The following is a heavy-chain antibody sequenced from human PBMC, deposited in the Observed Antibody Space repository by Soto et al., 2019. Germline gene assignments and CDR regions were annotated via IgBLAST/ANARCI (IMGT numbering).Heavy chain of an antibody. CDR3: ADEGPYYDFWSGYYPSYNWFDP. CDR2: ISYDGSNK. D-gene: IGHD3-3*01. J-gene: IGHJ5*02. V-gene: IGHV3-30*18. Sequence: QVQLVESGGGVVHPGRSLRLSCAASGFTFSSYGMHWVRQAPGKGLEWVAVISYDGSNKYYADSVKGRFTISRDNSKNTLYLQMNSLRAEDTAVYYCADEGPYYDFWSGYYPSYNWFDPWGQGTLVTVSS. CDR1: GFTFSSYG.